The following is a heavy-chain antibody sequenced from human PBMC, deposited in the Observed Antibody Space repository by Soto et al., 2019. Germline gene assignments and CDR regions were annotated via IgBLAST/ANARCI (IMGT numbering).Heavy chain of an antibody. CDR3: ARVPDR. J-gene: IGHJ5*02. V-gene: IGHV4-39*07. D-gene: IGHD2-2*01. Sequence: SETLSLTCTVSGGSISSSSYYWGWIRQPPGKGLEWIGYIYHSGSTYYNPSLKSRVTISVDRSKNQFSLKPSSVTAADTAVYYCARVPDRWGQGTLVTVSS. CDR2: IYHSGST. CDR1: GGSISSSSYY.